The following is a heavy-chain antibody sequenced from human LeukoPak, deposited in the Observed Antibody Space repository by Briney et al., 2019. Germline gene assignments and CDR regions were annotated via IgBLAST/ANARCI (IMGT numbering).Heavy chain of an antibody. V-gene: IGHV3-9*01. D-gene: IGHD5-18*01. CDR3: AEERRGYSYGTPSYYYYYGMDV. CDR1: EFTFDDYA. J-gene: IGHJ6*02. CDR2: ISWNSGSI. Sequence: GGSLRLSCAASEFTFDDYAMHWVRQAPGKGLEWVSGISWNSGSIGYADSVKGRFTISRDNAKNSLYLQMNSLRAEDTALYYCAEERRGYSYGTPSYYYYYGMDVWGQGTTVTVSS.